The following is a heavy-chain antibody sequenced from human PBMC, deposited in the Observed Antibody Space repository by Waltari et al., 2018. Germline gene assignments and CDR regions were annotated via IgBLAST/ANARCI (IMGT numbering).Heavy chain of an antibody. V-gene: IGHV1-8*02. CDR2: VNPNSGAT. D-gene: IGHD3-3*01. J-gene: IGHJ5*02. CDR1: GYSFINYE. Sequence: QVQLVQSGAEVLRPGASVKVSCQASGYSFINYEINWVRQAAGQGLEWMGWVNPNSGATAYARGFQGRITMTWDTSISTAYMELSNLRSNDTAVLYCARGRDVFANFDYNWFDPWGQGTLVTVSS. CDR3: ARGRDVFANFDYNWFDP.